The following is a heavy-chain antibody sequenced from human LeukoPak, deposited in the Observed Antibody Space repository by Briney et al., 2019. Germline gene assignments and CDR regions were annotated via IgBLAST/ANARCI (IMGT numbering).Heavy chain of an antibody. CDR3: ATSGTLLRFGELLYGMDV. D-gene: IGHD3-10*01. CDR1: GYTFTGYY. CDR2: INPNSGGT. J-gene: IGHJ6*02. Sequence: ASVKVSCKASGYTFTGYYMHWVRQAPGQGLEWIGWINPNSGGTNYAQKFQGRVTMTRDTSISTAYMELSRLRSDDTAVYYCATSGTLLRFGELLYGMDVWGQGTTVTVSS. V-gene: IGHV1-2*02.